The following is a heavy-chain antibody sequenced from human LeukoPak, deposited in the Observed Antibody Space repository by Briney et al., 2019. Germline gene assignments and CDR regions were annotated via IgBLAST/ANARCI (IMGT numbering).Heavy chain of an antibody. CDR3: ARVTTVTTCVGCRGMDV. J-gene: IGHJ6*04. Sequence: SETLSLTCTVSGGSISSYYWSWIRQPPGKGLEWIGYVYYSGSTNYNPSLKSRVTISVDTSKNQFSLKLSSVTAADTAVYYCARVTTVTTCVGCRGMDVWGKGTTVTVSS. CDR2: VYYSGST. D-gene: IGHD4-17*01. CDR1: GGSISSYY. V-gene: IGHV4-59*01.